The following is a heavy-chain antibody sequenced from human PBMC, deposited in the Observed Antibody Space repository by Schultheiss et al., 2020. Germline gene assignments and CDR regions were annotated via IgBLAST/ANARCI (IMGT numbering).Heavy chain of an antibody. D-gene: IGHD3-22*01. CDR1: GFTFSIYA. Sequence: GSLRLSCAASGFTFSIYAMSWVRQAPGKGLEWIGEINHSGSTNYNPSLKSRVTISVDTSKNQFSLKLSSVTAADTAVYYCARHPDGRMSSGYLNDDFDIWGQGTMVTVSS. CDR2: INHSGST. CDR3: ARHPDGRMSSGYLNDDFDI. J-gene: IGHJ3*02. V-gene: IGHV4-34*01.